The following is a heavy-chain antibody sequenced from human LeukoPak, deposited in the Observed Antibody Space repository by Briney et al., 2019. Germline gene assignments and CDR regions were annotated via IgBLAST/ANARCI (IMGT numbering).Heavy chain of an antibody. J-gene: IGHJ4*02. CDR2: ISSSSSYI. V-gene: IGHV3-21*01. CDR3: ARGGRWLLSRVYY. Sequence: PGGSLRLSCAASGFTFSSYSMNWVRQAPGKGLEWVSSISSSSSYIYYADSVKGRFTISRDNAKNSLYLQMNSLRAEDTAVYYCARGGRWLLSRVYYWGQGTLVTVSS. D-gene: IGHD5-24*01. CDR1: GFTFSSYS.